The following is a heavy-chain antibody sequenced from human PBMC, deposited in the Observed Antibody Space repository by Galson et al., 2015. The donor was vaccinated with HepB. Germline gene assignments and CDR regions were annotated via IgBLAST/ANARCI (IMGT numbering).Heavy chain of an antibody. V-gene: IGHV1-18*01. D-gene: IGHD2-15*01. CDR3: ARGALVGVVGGSQSNWFAP. J-gene: IGHJ5*02. CDR2: INAFNGHT. Sequence: SVKVSCKASGYTFTAYGIAWVRQVPGQGLEWMGWINAFNGHTKYVQELQGRVTMTTDTSTSTAYMELRSLRSDDTAFYYCARGALVGVVGGSQSNWFAPWGQGTLVTVSS. CDR1: GYTFTAYG.